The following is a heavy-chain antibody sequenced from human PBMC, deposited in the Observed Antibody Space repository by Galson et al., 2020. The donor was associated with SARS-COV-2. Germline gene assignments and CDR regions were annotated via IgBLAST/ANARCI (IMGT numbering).Heavy chain of an antibody. V-gene: IGHV2-5*02. J-gene: IGHJ3*02. Sequence: SGPTLVKPTQTLTVTCTFSGFSLITPGMGVGWIRQPPGKALEFLALIYWDDDKYYTPSLKNRLTITKDTPKNQVALTMINMGPVDTGTYYCAQRPHNLTGGVFYMWGPGTMVTVSS. CDR3: AQRPHNLTGGVFYM. CDR2: IYWDDDK. CDR1: GFSLITPGMG. D-gene: IGHD3-9*01.